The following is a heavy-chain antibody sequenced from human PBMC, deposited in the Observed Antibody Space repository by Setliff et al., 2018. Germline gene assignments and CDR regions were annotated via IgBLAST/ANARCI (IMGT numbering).Heavy chain of an antibody. Sequence: SETLSLTCTVSGGSISSSSYYWGWIRQPPGKGLEWIGSIYYGGSTYYNPSLKSRVTISVDTSKNQFSLNLSSVTAADTAVYYCASVVEDYYDSSGYFLPSYYFDYWGQGTLVTVSS. CDR1: GGSISSSSYY. J-gene: IGHJ4*02. D-gene: IGHD3-22*01. CDR2: IYYGGST. V-gene: IGHV4-39*07. CDR3: ASVVEDYYDSSGYFLPSYYFDY.